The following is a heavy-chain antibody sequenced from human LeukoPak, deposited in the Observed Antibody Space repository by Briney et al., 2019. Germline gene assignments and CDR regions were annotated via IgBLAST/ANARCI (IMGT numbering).Heavy chain of an antibody. V-gene: IGHV3-23*01. D-gene: IGHD2-2*01. Sequence: GGSLRLSCAVSGFTLSTYGMSWVRQAPGRGLEWVSAISGSGGSTYYADSVKGRFTISRDNSKNTLYLQMNSLRAEDTAVYYCAKESSTSLNYWGQGTLVTVSS. CDR2: ISGSGGST. J-gene: IGHJ4*02. CDR3: AKESSTSLNY. CDR1: GFTLSTYG.